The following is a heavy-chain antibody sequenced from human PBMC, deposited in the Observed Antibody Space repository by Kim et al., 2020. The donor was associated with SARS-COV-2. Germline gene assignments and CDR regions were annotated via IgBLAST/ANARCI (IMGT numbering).Heavy chain of an antibody. D-gene: IGHD2-8*02. V-gene: IGHV4-59*08. CDR3: AGGGRTGGGS. J-gene: IGHJ4*02. CDR1: GVSVSSYY. CDR2: IYYSGST. Sequence: SETLSLTCTVSGVSVSSYYWSWIRQPPGKGLEWIGYIYYSGSTNHNPSLKSRVTISVDTSKNQLSLKLSSVTAADTAVYYCAGGGRTGGGSWGQGTLVTVSS.